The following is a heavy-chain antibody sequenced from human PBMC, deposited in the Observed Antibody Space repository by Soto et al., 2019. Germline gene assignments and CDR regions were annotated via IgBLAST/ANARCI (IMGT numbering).Heavy chain of an antibody. V-gene: IGHV1-2*02. CDR2: INPNSGGT. CDR3: ARVIAAAGKNFDY. Sequence: QVQLVQSGAEVKKPGASVKVSCKASGYTFTGYYMHWVRQAPGQGLEWMGWINPNSGGTNYAQKFQGRVTMTRETFVSTAYMELSRLRSDDKAVYYCARVIAAAGKNFDYWGQGTLVTVSS. D-gene: IGHD6-13*01. J-gene: IGHJ4*02. CDR1: GYTFTGYY.